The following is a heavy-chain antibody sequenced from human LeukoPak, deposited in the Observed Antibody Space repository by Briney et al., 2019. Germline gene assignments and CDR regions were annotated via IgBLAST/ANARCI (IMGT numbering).Heavy chain of an antibody. D-gene: IGHD1-20*01. CDR1: GFTFSSYA. CDR2: ISYDGSNK. V-gene: IGHV3-30-3*01. CDR3: AREELTGYLDY. J-gene: IGHJ4*02. Sequence: PGGSLRLSCAASGFTFSSYAMHWVRQAPGKGLEWVAVISYDGSNKYYADSVKGRFTISRDNSKNTLYLQMNSLRAEDTAVYYCAREELTGYLDYWGQGALVTVSS.